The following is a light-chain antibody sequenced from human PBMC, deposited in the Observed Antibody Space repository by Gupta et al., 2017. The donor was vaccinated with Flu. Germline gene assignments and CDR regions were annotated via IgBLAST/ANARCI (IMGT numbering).Light chain of an antibody. CDR1: SSNIENNY. Sequence: SSSNIENNYVSWYQQLPGTAPKLLIYESNKRPSGIPDRFSGSKSDTSATLGITGLQTGDEADYYCGTWDSSLSAWVFDGGTKLTVL. J-gene: IGLJ3*02. CDR3: GTWDSSLSAWV. CDR2: ESN. V-gene: IGLV1-51*02.